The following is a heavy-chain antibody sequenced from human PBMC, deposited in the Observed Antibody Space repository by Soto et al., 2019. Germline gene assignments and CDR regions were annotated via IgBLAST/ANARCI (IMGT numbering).Heavy chain of an antibody. CDR1: GGSVSSGSYY. D-gene: IGHD6-19*01. CDR3: AREGIAVAFDY. J-gene: IGHJ4*02. Sequence: SETLSLTCTVSGGSVSSGSYYWSWIRQPPGKGLEWIGYIYYSGSTNYNPSLKSRVTISVDTSKNQFSLKLSSVTAADTAVYYCAREGIAVAFDYWGQGTLVTVSS. V-gene: IGHV4-61*01. CDR2: IYYSGST.